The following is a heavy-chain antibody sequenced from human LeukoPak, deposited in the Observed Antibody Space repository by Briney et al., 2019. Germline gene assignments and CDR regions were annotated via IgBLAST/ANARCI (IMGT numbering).Heavy chain of an antibody. Sequence: ASVKVSCKASGYTFTGYYMHWVRQAPGQGLEWMGWINPNSGGTNYAQKFQGRVTMTRDTSTSTVYMELSSLRSEDTAVYYCARALRMATIPGVNMNYFDYWGQGTLVTVSS. V-gene: IGHV1-2*02. CDR3: ARALRMATIPGVNMNYFDY. CDR1: GYTFTGYY. CDR2: INPNSGGT. J-gene: IGHJ4*02. D-gene: IGHD5-24*01.